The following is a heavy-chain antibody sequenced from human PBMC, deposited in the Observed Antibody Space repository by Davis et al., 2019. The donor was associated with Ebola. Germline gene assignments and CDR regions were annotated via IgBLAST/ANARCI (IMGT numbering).Heavy chain of an antibody. D-gene: IGHD6-13*01. CDR2: FYHSGST. V-gene: IGHV4-30-2*01. CDR1: GGPFSTGGYS. CDR3: ARGKPMGSSFWCGP. J-gene: IGHJ5*02. Sequence: MPSETLSLTCAVSGGPFSTGGYSWSWIRPPPGTGLEWIGYFYHSGSTYYNPSLKSRVTISVDRSKNQFSLKLSSVTTADTAVYYCARGKPMGSSFWCGPWGQGTLVTVSS.